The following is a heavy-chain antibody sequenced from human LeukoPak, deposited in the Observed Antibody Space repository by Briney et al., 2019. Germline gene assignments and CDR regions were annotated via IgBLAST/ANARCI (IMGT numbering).Heavy chain of an antibody. V-gene: IGHV4-39*07. D-gene: IGHD5-18*01. J-gene: IGHJ5*02. CDR1: GGSISSSSYY. CDR3: ARDYVDTTMGQRFDP. Sequence: SETLSLTCTVSGGSISSSSYYWGWIRQPPGKGLEWIGSIYYSGSTYYNPSLKSRVTISVDTSKNQFSLKLSSVTAADTAVYYCARDYVDTTMGQRFDPWGHGTLVTVSS. CDR2: IYYSGST.